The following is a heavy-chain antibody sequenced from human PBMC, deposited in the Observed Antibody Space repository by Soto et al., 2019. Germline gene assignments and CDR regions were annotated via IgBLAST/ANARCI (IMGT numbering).Heavy chain of an antibody. CDR1: GYTFTSYA. Sequence: QVQLVQSGAEVKKPGASVKVSCKASGYTFTSYAMHWVRQAPGQRLEWMGWINAGNGNTKYSQKFQGRVNITRDTSASTAYMELSSLRSEDTAVYYCARVIGGWYYFDYWGQGTLVTVSS. V-gene: IGHV1-3*01. D-gene: IGHD6-19*01. CDR2: INAGNGNT. J-gene: IGHJ4*02. CDR3: ARVIGGWYYFDY.